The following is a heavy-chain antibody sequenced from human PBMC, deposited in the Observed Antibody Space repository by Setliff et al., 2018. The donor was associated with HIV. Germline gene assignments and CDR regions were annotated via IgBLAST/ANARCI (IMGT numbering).Heavy chain of an antibody. CDR2: ISSSSSYI. CDR3: ARGPYYYDSSGPFDY. V-gene: IGHV3-21*01. CDR1: GFTFSSYS. Sequence: PGGSLRLSCAASGFTFSSYSMNWVRQVPGKGLEWVSSISSSSSYIHYADSVKGRFTISRDNAKNSLYLQMNSLRAEDTAVYYCARGPYYYDSSGPFDYWGQGTLVTVSS. D-gene: IGHD3-22*01. J-gene: IGHJ4*02.